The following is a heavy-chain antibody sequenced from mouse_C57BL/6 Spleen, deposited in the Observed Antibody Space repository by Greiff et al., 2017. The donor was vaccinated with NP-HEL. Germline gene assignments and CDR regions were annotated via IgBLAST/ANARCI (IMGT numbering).Heavy chain of an antibody. D-gene: IGHD3-1*01. Sequence: QVQLQQPGAELVRPGSSVKLSCKASGYTFTSYWMHWVKQRPIQGLEWIGNIDPSDSETHYNQKFKDKATWTVDKSSSTAYMQLSSLTSEDSAVYYCAREGGLTQDYYAMDYWGQGTSVTVSS. CDR2: IDPSDSET. CDR3: AREGGLTQDYYAMDY. V-gene: IGHV1-52*01. CDR1: GYTFTSYW. J-gene: IGHJ4*01.